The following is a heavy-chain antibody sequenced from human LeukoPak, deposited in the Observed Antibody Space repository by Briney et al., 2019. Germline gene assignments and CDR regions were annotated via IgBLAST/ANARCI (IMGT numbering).Heavy chain of an antibody. Sequence: PSETLSLTCTVSGGSISSSSYYWGWIRQPPGKGLEWIGSIYYSGSTYYNPSLKSRVTISVDTSKNQFSLKLSSVSAADTAVYYCAREPIGWFGELSYYYYGMDVWGQGTTVTVSS. CDR2: IYYSGST. CDR3: AREPIGWFGELSYYYYGMDV. CDR1: GGSISSSSYY. D-gene: IGHD3-10*01. V-gene: IGHV4-39*02. J-gene: IGHJ6*02.